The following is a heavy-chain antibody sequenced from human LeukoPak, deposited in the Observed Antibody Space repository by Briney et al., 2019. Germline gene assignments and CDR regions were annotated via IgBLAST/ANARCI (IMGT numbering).Heavy chain of an antibody. CDR3: AREVGLVGATWTDY. CDR1: VGTFSSYA. D-gene: IGHD1-26*01. Sequence: ASVKVSCKASVGTFSSYAISWVRQAPGQGGVWMGGITPLCGTAKYARKFQGRVPITADESTSTAYMELSSLRSEDTAVYYCAREVGLVGATWTDYWGQGTLVTVSS. J-gene: IGHJ4*02. V-gene: IGHV1-69*13. CDR2: ITPLCGTA.